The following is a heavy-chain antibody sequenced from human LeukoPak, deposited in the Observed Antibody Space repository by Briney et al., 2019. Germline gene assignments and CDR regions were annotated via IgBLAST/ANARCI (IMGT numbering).Heavy chain of an antibody. Sequence: SETLSLTCTVSGGSISSSSYYWGWIRQPPGKGLEWIGSIYYSGSTYYNPSLKSRVTIPVDTSKNQFSLKLSSVTAADTAVYYCARSQREMVRGVISNWGQGTLVTVSS. CDR1: GGSISSSSYY. V-gene: IGHV4-39*01. CDR2: IYYSGST. D-gene: IGHD3-10*01. J-gene: IGHJ4*02. CDR3: ARSQREMVRGVISN.